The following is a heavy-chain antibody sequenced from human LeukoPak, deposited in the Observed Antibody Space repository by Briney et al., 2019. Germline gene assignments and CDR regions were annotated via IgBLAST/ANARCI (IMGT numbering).Heavy chain of an antibody. CDR2: IVDSGNNK. Sequence: GGSLRLSCAASGFTFSNYEMNWVRQVPGKGLEWVAYIVDSGNNKQYADSVRGRFTISRDNAKNSLYLQMNSLRAEDTAVYYCARARDGYNIVFPWDYWGQGTLVTVSS. V-gene: IGHV3-48*03. CDR1: GFTFSNYE. CDR3: ARARDGYNIVFPWDY. D-gene: IGHD5-24*01. J-gene: IGHJ4*02.